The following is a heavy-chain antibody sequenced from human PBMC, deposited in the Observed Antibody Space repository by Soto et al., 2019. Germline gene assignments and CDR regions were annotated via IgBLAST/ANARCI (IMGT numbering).Heavy chain of an antibody. V-gene: IGHV4-30-2*01. D-gene: IGHD3-3*01. J-gene: IGHJ6*02. CDR1: GGSISSGGYS. Sequence: PSETLSLTCAVSGGSISSGGYSWSWIRQPPGKGLEWIGYIYHSGSTYYNPSLKSRVTISVDRSKNQFSLKLSSVTAADTAVYYCAGQYYDFWSGYYSGYGMDVWGQGTTVPVSS. CDR3: AGQYYDFWSGYYSGYGMDV. CDR2: IYHSGST.